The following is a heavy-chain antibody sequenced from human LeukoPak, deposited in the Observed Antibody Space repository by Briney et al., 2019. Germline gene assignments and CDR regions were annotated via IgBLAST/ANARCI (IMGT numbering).Heavy chain of an antibody. V-gene: IGHV3-9*01. D-gene: IGHD3-10*01. Sequence: PGGSLRLSCAASGFTFDDYAMHWVRQAPGKGLGWVSGISWNSGSIGYADSVKGRFTISRDNAKNSLYLQMNSLRAEDTALYYCAKVTRSGSYYNPFDYWGQGTLVTVSS. CDR2: ISWNSGSI. CDR1: GFTFDDYA. J-gene: IGHJ4*02. CDR3: AKVTRSGSYYNPFDY.